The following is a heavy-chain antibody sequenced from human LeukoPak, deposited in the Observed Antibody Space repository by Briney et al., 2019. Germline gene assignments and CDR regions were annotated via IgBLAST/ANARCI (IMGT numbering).Heavy chain of an antibody. CDR1: GGSISSSSYY. CDR2: IYYSGST. V-gene: IGHV4-61*01. Sequence: SETLSLTCTVSGGSISSSSYYWSWIRQPPGKGLEWIGYIYYSGSTNYNPSLKSRVTISVDTSKNQFSLKLSSVTAADTAVYYCARLERDSGYSVDYWGQGTLVTVSS. D-gene: IGHD5-12*01. J-gene: IGHJ4*02. CDR3: ARLERDSGYSVDY.